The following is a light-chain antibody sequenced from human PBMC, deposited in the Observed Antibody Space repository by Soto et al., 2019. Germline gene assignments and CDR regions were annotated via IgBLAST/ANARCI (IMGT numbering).Light chain of an antibody. CDR2: SNN. CDR3: AAWDDSLSGRV. CDR1: SSNIGSNT. J-gene: IGLJ3*02. V-gene: IGLV1-44*01. Sequence: QSVLTQPPSASGTPGQRVTISCSGSSSNIGSNTVNWYQQLPGTAPKLLMYSNNQRPSGVPDRFSGSKSGTSASLAISGLRSEDEADYYCAAWDDSLSGRVLGGGTKLTVL.